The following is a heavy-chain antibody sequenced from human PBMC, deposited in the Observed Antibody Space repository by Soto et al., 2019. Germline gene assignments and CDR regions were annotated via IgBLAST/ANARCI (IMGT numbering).Heavy chain of an antibody. CDR1: GYSFTSYW. Sequence: GESLKISCKGSGYSFTSYWIGWVRQMPGKGLEWMGIIYPGDSDTRYSPSFQGQVTISADKSISTAYLQWSSLKASDTAMYYCARHSDPLRYYDFSLQGMDVWGQGTTVTVSS. CDR2: IYPGDSDT. J-gene: IGHJ6*02. V-gene: IGHV5-51*01. D-gene: IGHD3-3*01. CDR3: ARHSDPLRYYDFSLQGMDV.